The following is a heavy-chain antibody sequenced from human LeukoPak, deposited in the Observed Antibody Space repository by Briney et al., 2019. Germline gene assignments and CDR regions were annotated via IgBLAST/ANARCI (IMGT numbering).Heavy chain of an antibody. CDR2: ISSSSSYI. CDR3: ARDRGGSSAYWYFDL. CDR1: GFTFSSYS. V-gene: IGHV3-21*01. Sequence: GGSLRLSCAASGFTFSSYSMNWVRQAPGKGLEWVSSISSSSSYIYYADSVKGRFTISRDNAKNSLYLQMNSLRAEDTAAYYCARDRGGSSAYWYFDLWGRGTLVSVSS. D-gene: IGHD3-16*01. J-gene: IGHJ2*01.